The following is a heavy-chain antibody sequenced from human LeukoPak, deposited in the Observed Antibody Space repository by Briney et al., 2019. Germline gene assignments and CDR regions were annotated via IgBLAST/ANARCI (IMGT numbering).Heavy chain of an antibody. J-gene: IGHJ6*02. CDR2: IYYSGST. V-gene: IGHV4-59*12. CDR1: GGSISSYY. CDR3: ARDSTMVRGVIYGMDV. D-gene: IGHD3-10*01. Sequence: SETLSLTCTVSGGSISSYYWSWIRQPPGKGLEWIGYIYYSGSTNYNPSLKSRVTISVDTSKNQFSLKLSSVTAADTAVYYCARDSTMVRGVIYGMDVWGQGTTVTVSS.